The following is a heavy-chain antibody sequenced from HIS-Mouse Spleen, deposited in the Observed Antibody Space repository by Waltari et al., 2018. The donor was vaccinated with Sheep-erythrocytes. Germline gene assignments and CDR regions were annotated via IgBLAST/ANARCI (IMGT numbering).Heavy chain of an antibody. CDR3: ARALSIAARPNWFDP. CDR2: INHSGST. Sequence: QVQLQQWGAGLLKPSETLSLTCAVYGCSFSGYSWSWVRQPPGKGLEWIGEINHSGSTNYNPSLKSRVTISVDTSKNQFSLKLSSVTAADTAVYYCARALSIAARPNWFDPWGQGTLVTVSS. V-gene: IGHV4-34*01. CDR1: GCSFSGYS. J-gene: IGHJ5*02. D-gene: IGHD6-6*01.